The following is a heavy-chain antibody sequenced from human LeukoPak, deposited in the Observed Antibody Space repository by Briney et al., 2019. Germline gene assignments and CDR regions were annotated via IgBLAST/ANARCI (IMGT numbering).Heavy chain of an antibody. Sequence: SETLSLTCAVSGASISGSGYYLGGTRQPPGKGLEGIGNNYYTGNTHYHASLQSRVIIAIDTSKNQFSVRLYSVTAADTAMYCCAKSGGYGLIDYWGQGSHVSVSS. CDR2: NYYTGNT. CDR3: AKSGGYGLIDY. J-gene: IGHJ4*02. CDR1: GASISGSGYY. D-gene: IGHD1-26*01. V-gene: IGHV4-39*01.